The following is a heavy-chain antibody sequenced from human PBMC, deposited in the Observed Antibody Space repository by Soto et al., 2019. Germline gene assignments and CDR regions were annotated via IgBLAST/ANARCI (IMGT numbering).Heavy chain of an antibody. CDR3: AKGAPAMVPNHYYSGMDV. CDR1: GFTFDDYA. CDR2: ISWNSGSI. D-gene: IGHD3-10*01. V-gene: IGHV3-9*01. Sequence: PGGSLRLSCAASGFTFDDYAMHWVRQAPGKGLEWVSGISWNSGSIGYADSVKGRFTISRDNAKNSLYLQMNSLRAEDTALYYCAKGAPAMVPNHYYSGMDVCGQGPTVTVYS. J-gene: IGHJ6*02.